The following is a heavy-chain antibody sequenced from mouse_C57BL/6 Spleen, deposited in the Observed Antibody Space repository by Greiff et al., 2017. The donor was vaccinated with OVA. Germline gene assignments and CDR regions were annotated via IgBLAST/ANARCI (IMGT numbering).Heavy chain of an antibody. CDR3: ERGDYYGSSYDWYFDV. CDR2: ISYSGST. D-gene: IGHD1-1*01. Sequence: DVKLVESGPGLAKPSQTLSLTCSVTGYSITSDYWNWIRKFPGNKLEYMGYISYSGSTYYNPSLKSRISITRDTSKNQYYLQLNAVTTEDTATYYCERGDYYGSSYDWYFDVWGTGTTVTVSA. CDR1: GYSITSDY. V-gene: IGHV3-8*01. J-gene: IGHJ1*03.